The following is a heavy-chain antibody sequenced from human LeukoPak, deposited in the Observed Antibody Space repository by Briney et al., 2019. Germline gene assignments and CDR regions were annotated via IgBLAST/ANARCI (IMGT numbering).Heavy chain of an antibody. CDR2: MNPNSRNT. J-gene: IGHJ3*02. D-gene: IGHD3-10*01. Sequence: GASVKVSCKASGYTFTSYDINWVRQATGQGLEWMGWMNPNSRNTRYAQKFQGRVTMTTNTSITTAYMELSSLRSEDTAVYFCATHRTSDIYYKRAFDIWGPGTMVTVSS. CDR1: GYTFTSYD. V-gene: IGHV1-8*01. CDR3: ATHRTSDIYYKRAFDI.